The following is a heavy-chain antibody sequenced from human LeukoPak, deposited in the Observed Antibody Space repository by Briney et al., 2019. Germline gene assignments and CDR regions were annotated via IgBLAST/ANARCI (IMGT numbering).Heavy chain of an antibody. J-gene: IGHJ5*02. CDR2: IYYSGST. Sequence: SETLSLTCTVSGGSISSYYWSWIRQPPGKGLEWIGYIYYSGSTNYNPSLKSRVTISVDTSKNQFALKLSSVTAADTAVYYCARGSLMSWFDPWGQGTLVTVSS. V-gene: IGHV4-59*01. CDR3: ARGSLMSWFDP. CDR1: GGSISSYY. D-gene: IGHD2-8*01.